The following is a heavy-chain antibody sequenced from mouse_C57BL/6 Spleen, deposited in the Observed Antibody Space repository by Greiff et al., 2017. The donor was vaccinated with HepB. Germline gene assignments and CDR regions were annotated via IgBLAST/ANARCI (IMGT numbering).Heavy chain of an antibody. D-gene: IGHD2-2*01. Sequence: EVKLVESGGGLVKPGGSLKLSCAASGFTFSDYGMHWVRQAPEKGLEGVAYISSGSSTIYYADTVKGRFTISRDNAKNTLFLQMTSLRSEDTAMYYCARSTMVTTSGFAYWGQGPLVAVSA. CDR3: ARSTMVTTSGFAY. J-gene: IGHJ3*01. CDR1: GFTFSDYG. V-gene: IGHV5-17*01. CDR2: ISSGSSTI.